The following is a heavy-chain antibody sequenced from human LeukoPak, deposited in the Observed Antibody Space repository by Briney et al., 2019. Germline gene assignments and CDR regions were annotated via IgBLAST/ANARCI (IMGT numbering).Heavy chain of an antibody. V-gene: IGHV3-30*18. Sequence: GGSLRLSCAASGFTFSSYGMHWVRQAPGKGLEWVAVISYDGSNKYYADSVKGRFTISRDNSKNTLYLQMNSLRAEDTAVYYCAKAAKPIWELEGYWGQGTLVTVSS. CDR2: ISYDGSNK. CDR3: AKAAKPIWELEGY. D-gene: IGHD1-26*01. CDR1: GFTFSSYG. J-gene: IGHJ4*02.